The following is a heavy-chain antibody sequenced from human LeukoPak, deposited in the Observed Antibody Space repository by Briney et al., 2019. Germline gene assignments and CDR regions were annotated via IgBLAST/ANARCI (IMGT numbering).Heavy chain of an antibody. V-gene: IGHV4-30-4*01. Sequence: SETLSLTCTVSGGSISSGDYYCSWIRQPPGKGLEWIGYIYYSGSTYYNPSLKSRVTISVDTSKNQFSLKLSSVTAADTAVYYCARARILTGFRYFDYWGQGTLVTVSS. CDR3: ARARILTGFRYFDY. J-gene: IGHJ4*02. D-gene: IGHD3-9*01. CDR2: IYYSGST. CDR1: GGSISSGDYY.